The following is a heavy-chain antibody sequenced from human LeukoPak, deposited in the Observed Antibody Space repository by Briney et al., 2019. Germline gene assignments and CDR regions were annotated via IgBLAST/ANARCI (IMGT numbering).Heavy chain of an antibody. CDR2: IYYSGRT. V-gene: IGHV4-59*01. CDR3: ARADYYGSGSYLQNFDY. D-gene: IGHD3-10*01. J-gene: IGHJ4*02. Sequence: PSETLSLTCTVSGGSISSYYWSWLRQPPGKGLEWIGYIYYSGRTNYNPSLKSRVTISVDTSKNQFSLKLSSVTAADTAVYYCARADYYGSGSYLQNFDYWGQGTLVTVSS. CDR1: GGSISSYY.